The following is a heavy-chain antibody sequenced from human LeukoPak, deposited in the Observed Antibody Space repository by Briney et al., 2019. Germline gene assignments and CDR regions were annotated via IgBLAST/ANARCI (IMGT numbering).Heavy chain of an antibody. V-gene: IGHV4-34*01. J-gene: IGHJ4*02. CDR1: GGSFSGYY. Sequence: SETLSLTCGVYGGSFSGYYWSWIRQPPGKGLEWIGEINHSGSTNYNPSLKSRVTISVDTSKNQFSLKLSSVTAADTAVYYCAKESCSGGSCYIFGYWGQGTLVTVSS. CDR2: INHSGST. CDR3: AKESCSGGSCYIFGY. D-gene: IGHD2-15*01.